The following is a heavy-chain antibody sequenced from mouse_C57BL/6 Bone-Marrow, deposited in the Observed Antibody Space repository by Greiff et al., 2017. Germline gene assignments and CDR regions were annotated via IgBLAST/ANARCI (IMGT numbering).Heavy chain of an antibody. V-gene: IGHV1-42*01. CDR2: FNPSTGGT. Sequence: EVQLQQSGPELVKPGASVKISCKASGYSFTGYYMNWVKQSPEKSLEWIGEFNPSTGGTTYNQKFKAKATLTVDKSSSTAYMQLKSLTSDDAAVYYGARKLYSWYFDVWGTGTTVTVSS. D-gene: IGHD2-1*01. CDR3: ARKLYSWYFDV. CDR1: GYSFTGYY. J-gene: IGHJ1*03.